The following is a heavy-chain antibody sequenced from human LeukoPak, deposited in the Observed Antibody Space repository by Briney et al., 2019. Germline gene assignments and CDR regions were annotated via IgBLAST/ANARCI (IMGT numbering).Heavy chain of an antibody. CDR1: GFTSSNSW. V-gene: IGHV3-74*01. CDR2: INTDGSST. D-gene: IGHD3-3*01. Sequence: PGGSLRLSCAASGFTSSNSWMNWVRQAPGKGLLWVSRINTDGSSTTYADSVKGRFTISRDNAKNTLYLQMNSLRAEDTGVYYCATQAGITIFGRYFDYWGQGTLVTVSS. CDR3: ATQAGITIFGRYFDY. J-gene: IGHJ4*02.